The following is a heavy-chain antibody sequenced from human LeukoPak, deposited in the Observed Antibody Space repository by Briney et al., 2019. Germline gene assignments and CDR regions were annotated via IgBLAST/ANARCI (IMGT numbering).Heavy chain of an antibody. D-gene: IGHD2-15*01. CDR1: GFAFSEYW. V-gene: IGHV3-74*01. J-gene: IGHJ4*02. Sequence: PGGSLRLSCAGSGFAFSEYWMHWARQTPEKGLMWVSRINDGGTYTAYADSVKGRFTISRDNAKNTLYLQMNSLRAEDTAVYYCARGSSVVALDWGQGTLVTVSS. CDR3: ARGSSVVALD. CDR2: INDGGTYT.